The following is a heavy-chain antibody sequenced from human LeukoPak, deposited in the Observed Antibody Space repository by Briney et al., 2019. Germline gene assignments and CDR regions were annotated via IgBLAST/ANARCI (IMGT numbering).Heavy chain of an antibody. CDR3: ARLGSDRYDPKDSAFDI. V-gene: IGHV4-30-4*01. J-gene: IGHJ3*02. CDR2: IYFSGST. Sequence: PSQTLSLTCTVSGGSISSGDYYWSWIRQPPGKGLEWIGYIYFSGSTYYNPSLKSRVTISVDTSKNQFSLKLSSVTAADTAVYYCARLGSDRYDPKDSAFDIWGQGTMVTVSS. CDR1: GGSISSGDYY. D-gene: IGHD7-27*01.